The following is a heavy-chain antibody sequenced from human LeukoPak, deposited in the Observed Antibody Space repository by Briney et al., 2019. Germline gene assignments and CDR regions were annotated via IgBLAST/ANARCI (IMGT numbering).Heavy chain of an antibody. CDR3: SREAATRFDA. J-gene: IGHJ5*02. V-gene: IGHV3-49*04. D-gene: IGHD6-25*01. CDR2: IRSKAYGGTP. Sequence: GGSLRLSCRASGFTFGDFATGWVRQAPGKGLDWVAFIRSKAYGGTPDYAASVRGRFSISRDDSKSIAYLQMTSLTTEDTAIYYCSREAATRFDAWGQGILVTVSS. CDR1: GFTFGDFA.